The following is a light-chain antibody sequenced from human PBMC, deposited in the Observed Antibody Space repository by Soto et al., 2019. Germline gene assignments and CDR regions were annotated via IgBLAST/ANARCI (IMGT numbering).Light chain of an antibody. V-gene: IGKV3-15*01. J-gene: IGKJ4*01. CDR1: QSVSSN. CDR3: QQYYNWPLT. CDR2: GAS. Sequence: EVVMTQSPATLSVSPGERATLSCRASQSVSSNLAWYQQKPGQAPRLLIYGASTRATGIPARFGGSGSGTEFTLTISSLQSEDFALYYCQQYYNWPLTFGGGTKVDIK.